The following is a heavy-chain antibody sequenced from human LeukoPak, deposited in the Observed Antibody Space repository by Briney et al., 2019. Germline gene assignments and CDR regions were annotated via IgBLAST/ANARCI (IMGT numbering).Heavy chain of an antibody. CDR3: ARGAYGDYDY. CDR2: ISADASST. CDR1: GFTFRSYA. Sequence: GGSLRLSGAASGFTFRSYAMSWVRQAPGKGLEWVSAISADASSTYYAHSVEGRFTFSRSNSKNAPFLQMDSLRAGDPAVYYCARGAYGDYDYWGQGTLVTVSS. J-gene: IGHJ4*02. D-gene: IGHD4-17*01. V-gene: IGHV3-23*01.